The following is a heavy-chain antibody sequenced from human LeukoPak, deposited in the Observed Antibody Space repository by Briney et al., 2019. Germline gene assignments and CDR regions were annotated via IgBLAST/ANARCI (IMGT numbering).Heavy chain of an antibody. CDR1: DGSISDSY. CDR3: ARDAYGGNSWGWFDP. V-gene: IGHV4-59*01. J-gene: IGHJ5*02. Sequence: PSETLSLTCTVSDGSISDSYWSWIRQSPGKGLVWIGYIFYTGFTHYNPSLESRVTISVDTSKKQFSLRLNSVTAADTAVYYCARDAYGGNSWGWFDPWGQGTLVTVSS. D-gene: IGHD4-23*01. CDR2: IFYTGFT.